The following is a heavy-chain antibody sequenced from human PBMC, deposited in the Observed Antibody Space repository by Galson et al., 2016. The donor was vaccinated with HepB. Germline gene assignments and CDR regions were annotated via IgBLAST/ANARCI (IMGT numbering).Heavy chain of an antibody. J-gene: IGHJ4*02. V-gene: IGHV3-23*01. D-gene: IGHD2/OR15-2a*01. CDR3: AKDRGYFGSALDY. CDR2: ISSNGHVT. Sequence: SLRLSCAASGGSFDRYTMNWVRQAPGKGLEWVSGISSNGHVTHYADSVKGRFTISRDNSENTLYLQMNSLTAEDTALYYCAKDRGYFGSALDYWGQGTLVTVSS. CDR1: GGSFDRYT.